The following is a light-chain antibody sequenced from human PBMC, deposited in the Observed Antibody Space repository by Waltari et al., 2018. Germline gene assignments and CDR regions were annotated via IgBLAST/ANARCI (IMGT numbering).Light chain of an antibody. V-gene: IGKV2-28*01. CDR1: QSLLHSSGYTF. CDR2: LVS. Sequence: DIVMTQSPLSLPVSPGEPASISCRSSQSLLHSSGYTFLDWYLQKPGQSPQLLIYLVSNRASGVPDRFSGSGSGTDFTLKISRVEAKDVGVYYCMQARQTPWTFGQGTKVEIK. J-gene: IGKJ1*01. CDR3: MQARQTPWT.